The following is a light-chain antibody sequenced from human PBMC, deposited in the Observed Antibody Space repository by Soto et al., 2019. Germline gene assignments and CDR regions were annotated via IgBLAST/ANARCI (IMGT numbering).Light chain of an antibody. J-gene: IGKJ3*01. Sequence: EIVLTQSPGTLSLSPGERATLSCRASQSVSSSYLAWYQQKPGQAPRLLIYGASSRATGIPDRFSGSWSGTDFPLTISRLEPEDFAVYYCQQYGSSPLITFGPGTKVDIK. CDR3: QQYGSSPLIT. V-gene: IGKV3-20*01. CDR2: GAS. CDR1: QSVSSSY.